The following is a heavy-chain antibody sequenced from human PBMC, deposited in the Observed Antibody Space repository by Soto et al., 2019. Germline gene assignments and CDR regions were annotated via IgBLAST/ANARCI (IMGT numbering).Heavy chain of an antibody. CDR1: GGTLSSYT. Sequence: QVQLVQSGAEVKKPGSSVKVSCKASGGTLSSYTFSSVRQAPGQGREWMGRVIPNLGVTNYAKKSQGRFTIVVDTSTSTAYMELNSLRYEDTAVYYCARDKGYCSDTSCPDFDYWGQGTPVTVSS. CDR2: VIPNLGVT. D-gene: IGHD2-15*01. J-gene: IGHJ4*02. CDR3: ARDKGYCSDTSCPDFDY. V-gene: IGHV1-69*08.